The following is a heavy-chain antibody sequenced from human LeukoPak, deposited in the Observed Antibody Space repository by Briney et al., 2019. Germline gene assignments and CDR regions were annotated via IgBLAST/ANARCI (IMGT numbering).Heavy chain of an antibody. D-gene: IGHD3-22*01. J-gene: IGHJ4*02. CDR2: IYYSGST. CDR3: AGTYDSSGPTPL. Sequence: SGTLSLTCAVSGGSISSYYWSWIRQPPGKGLEWIGYIYYSGSTNYNPSLKSRVTISVDTSKNQFSLKLSSVTAADTAVYYCAGTYDSSGPTPLWGQGTLVTVSS. V-gene: IGHV4-59*01. CDR1: GGSISSYY.